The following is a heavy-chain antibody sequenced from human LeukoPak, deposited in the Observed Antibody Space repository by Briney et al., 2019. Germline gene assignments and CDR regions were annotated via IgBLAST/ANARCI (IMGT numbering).Heavy chain of an antibody. V-gene: IGHV4-59*12. Sequence: PSETLSLTCTVSGGSISSNFWSWIRQPPGKGLEYIGYIYNSGTTNYNPSLKSRVTISVDTSKNQFSLKLSSVTAADTAVYYCARVGNPAAATYYFDYWGQGTLVTVSS. CDR1: GGSISSNF. J-gene: IGHJ4*02. CDR2: IYNSGTT. CDR3: ARVGNPAAATYYFDY. D-gene: IGHD2-2*01.